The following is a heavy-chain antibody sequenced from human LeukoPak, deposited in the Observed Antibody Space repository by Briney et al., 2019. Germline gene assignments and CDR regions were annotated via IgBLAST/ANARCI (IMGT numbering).Heavy chain of an antibody. CDR2: INPNSGGT. CDR3: ARGYCSGGGCSVLDAFDG. Sequence: ASVKVSCKASGYTFTGYYMHWVRQAPGQGLEWMGWINPNSGGTSYAQKFQDRVTMTRDTSTTTVYMGLSTLRSEDTAIYYCARGYCSGGGCSVLDAFDGWGQGTMVTVSS. J-gene: IGHJ3*01. V-gene: IGHV1-2*02. D-gene: IGHD2-15*01. CDR1: GYTFTGYY.